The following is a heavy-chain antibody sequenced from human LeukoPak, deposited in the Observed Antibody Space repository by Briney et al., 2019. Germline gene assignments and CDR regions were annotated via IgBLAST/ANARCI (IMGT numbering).Heavy chain of an antibody. V-gene: IGHV3-7*04. CDR2: IKQDGSEK. Sequence: GGSLRLSCAASGFTLSTYAMSWVRQAPGKGLEWVANIKQDGSEKYYVDSVKGRFTISRDNAKNSLCLQMNNLRAEDTAVYYCARAGCSGGTCYKTTFDIWGQGTMVTVS. CDR3: ARAGCSGGTCYKTTFDI. CDR1: GFTLSTYA. D-gene: IGHD2-15*01. J-gene: IGHJ3*02.